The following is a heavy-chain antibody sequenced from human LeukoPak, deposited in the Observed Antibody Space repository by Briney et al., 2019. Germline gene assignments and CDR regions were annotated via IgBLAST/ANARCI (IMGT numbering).Heavy chain of an antibody. J-gene: IGHJ4*02. D-gene: IGHD3-22*01. V-gene: IGHV4-59*12. Sequence: SETLSLTCTVSGGSISSYYWSWIRQPPGKGLEWIGYIYYSGSTNYNPSLKSRVTMSVDTSKNQFSLKLSSVTAADTAVYYCAREGGLNYYDSSGYSDGLYWGQGTLVTVSS. CDR1: GGSISSYY. CDR3: AREGGLNYYDSSGYSDGLY. CDR2: IYYSGST.